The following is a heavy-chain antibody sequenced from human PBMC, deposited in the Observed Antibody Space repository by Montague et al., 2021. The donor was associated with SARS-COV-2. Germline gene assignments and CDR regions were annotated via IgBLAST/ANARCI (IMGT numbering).Heavy chain of an antibody. CDR3: ARAHWDSYDGSGCRFDR. CDR2: IHYTGSP. D-gene: IGHD3-22*01. Sequence: SETLSLTCTVSAGSISSYYWNWIRQPPGKGLEWIGYIHYTGSPNYNPSPKSRVTISVDTSKNQFSLNLSSVTAADTAVYYCARAHWDSYDGSGCRFDRWGQGTLVTVSS. CDR1: AGSISSYY. J-gene: IGHJ4*02. V-gene: IGHV4-59*01.